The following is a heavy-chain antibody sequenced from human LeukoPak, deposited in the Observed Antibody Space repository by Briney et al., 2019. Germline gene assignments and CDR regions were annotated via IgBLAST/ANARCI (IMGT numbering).Heavy chain of an antibody. Sequence: PGGSLRLSCAASGFTFSSYWMNWVRQAPGKGLVWVSRIASDVSSTTYADSVKGRFSISRDNAKNTLYLQMNSLRVEDTAVYYCARGRPHGNDYWGQGTLVTVSS. V-gene: IGHV3-74*01. CDR1: GFTFSSYW. CDR3: ARGRPHGNDY. CDR2: IASDVSST. D-gene: IGHD4-23*01. J-gene: IGHJ4*02.